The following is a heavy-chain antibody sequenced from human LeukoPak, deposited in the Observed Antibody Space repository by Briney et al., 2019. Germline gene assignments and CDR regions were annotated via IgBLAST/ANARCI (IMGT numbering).Heavy chain of an antibody. J-gene: IGHJ3*02. CDR2: INHSGST. D-gene: IGHD1-1*01. V-gene: IGHV4-34*01. Sequence: SETLSLTCAVYGGSFSGYYWSWIRQPPGKGLEWIGEINHSGSTNYNPSLKSRVTISVDTSKNQFSLKLSSVTAADTAVYYCARAIGTIHAFDIWGQGTMVTVSS. CDR3: ARAIGTIHAFDI. CDR1: GGSFSGYY.